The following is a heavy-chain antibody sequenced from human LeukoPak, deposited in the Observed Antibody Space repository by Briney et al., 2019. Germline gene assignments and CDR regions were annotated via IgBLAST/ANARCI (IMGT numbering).Heavy chain of an antibody. J-gene: IGHJ4*02. CDR3: AKDPRLVRGVIVDY. Sequence: PGGSLRLSCAASGFTFSSYSMNWVRQAPGKGLEWVSAISGSGDTTHYADSVKGRFTISRDNSKNTLYLQMSSLRAEDTAVYYCAKDPRLVRGVIVDYWGQGTLVTVSS. V-gene: IGHV3-23*01. D-gene: IGHD3-10*01. CDR1: GFTFSSYS. CDR2: ISGSGDTT.